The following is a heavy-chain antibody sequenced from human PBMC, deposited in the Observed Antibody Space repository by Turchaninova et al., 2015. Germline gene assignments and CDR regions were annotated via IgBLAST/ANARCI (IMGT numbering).Heavy chain of an antibody. Sequence: EVQLVESGGGLVQPGGSLRLSCAASGFTFSSSEMNWVRRAPGEGLGWVSYSRCSGKTIDYADAVKGLFTISRDNAKNSLYLQMNSLRAEDTAVYYCARDVGGVDIYYYYGMDVWGQGTTVTVSS. V-gene: IGHV3-48*03. CDR1: GFTFSSSE. J-gene: IGHJ6*02. CDR3: ARDVGGVDIYYYYGMDV. CDR2: SRCSGKTI. D-gene: IGHD5-12*01.